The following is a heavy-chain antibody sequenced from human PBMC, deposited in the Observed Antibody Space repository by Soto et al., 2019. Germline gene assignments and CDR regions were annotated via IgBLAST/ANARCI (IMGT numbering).Heavy chain of an antibody. Sequence: QVQLQQSGPRLVKPSETLSLTCTVSSGPDRSHNWGWIRQPPGRGLEWIGYVYDTGDTAYNPSLRGRVTISGDRSTNDISLTLSPVPAAAAAVDYCVRQGIDCLHGLGDVWGQGTTVSVSS. V-gene: IGHV4-59*08. CDR3: VRQGIDCLHGLGDV. J-gene: IGHJ6*02. CDR2: VYDTGDT. D-gene: IGHD2-21*02. CDR1: SGPDRSHN.